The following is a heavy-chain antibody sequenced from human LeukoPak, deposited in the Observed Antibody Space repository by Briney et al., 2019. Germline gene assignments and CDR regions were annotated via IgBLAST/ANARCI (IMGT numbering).Heavy chain of an antibody. V-gene: IGHV4-59*01. Sequence: SETLSLTCTVSGGSISSYYWSWIRQPPGKGLEWIGYIYYSGSTNYNPSLKRRVTISVDTSKNQFSLKLSSVTAADTAVYYCAIWGRSNWFDPWGQGTLVTVSS. CDR2: IYYSGST. CDR3: AIWGRSNWFDP. D-gene: IGHD7-27*01. CDR1: GGSISSYY. J-gene: IGHJ5*02.